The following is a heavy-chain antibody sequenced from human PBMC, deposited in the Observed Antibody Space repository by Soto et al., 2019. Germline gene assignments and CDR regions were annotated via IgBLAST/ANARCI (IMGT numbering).Heavy chain of an antibody. J-gene: IGHJ5*02. Sequence: SETLSLTCTVSGGSVSSGSYYWSWIRQPPGKGLEWIGYIYYSGSTNYNPSLKSRVTISVDTSKNQFSLKLSSVTAADTAVYYCARAVPPGNWFDPWGQGTLVTVSS. CDR2: IYYSGST. V-gene: IGHV4-61*01. CDR3: ARAVPPGNWFDP. CDR1: GGSVSSGSYY.